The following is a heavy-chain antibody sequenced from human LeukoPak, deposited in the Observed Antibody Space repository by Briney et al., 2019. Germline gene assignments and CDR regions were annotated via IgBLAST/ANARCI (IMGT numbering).Heavy chain of an antibody. V-gene: IGHV1-69*04. CDR1: GGTFSSYT. CDR3: ARDHSTIFGSPPDY. CDR2: IIPILGIA. D-gene: IGHD3-3*01. J-gene: IGHJ4*02. Sequence: SVKVSCKASGGTFSSYTISLVRQAPGQGLEWMGRIIPILGIANYAQKFQGRVTITADKSTSTAYMELSSLRSEDTAVYYCARDHSTIFGSPPDYWGQGTLVTVST.